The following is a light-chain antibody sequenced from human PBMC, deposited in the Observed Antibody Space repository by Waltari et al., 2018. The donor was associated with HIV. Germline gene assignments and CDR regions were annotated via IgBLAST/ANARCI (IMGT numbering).Light chain of an antibody. CDR2: GAS. J-gene: IGKJ2*01. CDR3: QQYNNWPYT. CDR1: QSLGSN. Sequence: DIVMTQSPATLSVSPGARATLSCRASQSLGSNLAWYQQKPGQAPRLLIYGASNRATGIPARFSGSGSGTEFTLTISSLQSEDFAVYSCQQYNNWPYTFGQGTKLEIK. V-gene: IGKV3-15*01.